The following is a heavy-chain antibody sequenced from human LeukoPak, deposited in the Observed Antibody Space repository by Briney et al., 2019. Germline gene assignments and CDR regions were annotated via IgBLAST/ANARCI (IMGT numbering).Heavy chain of an antibody. CDR2: INHSGST. V-gene: IGHV4-34*01. J-gene: IGHJ6*03. CDR1: GFTFSSYA. Sequence: GSLRLSCAASGFTFSSYAMSWVRQPPGKGLEWIGEINHSGSTNYNPSLKSRVTISVDTSKNQFSLKLSSVTAADTAVYYCARHRGKQLPQYYMDVWGKGTTVTVSS. D-gene: IGHD6-6*01. CDR3: ARHRGKQLPQYYMDV.